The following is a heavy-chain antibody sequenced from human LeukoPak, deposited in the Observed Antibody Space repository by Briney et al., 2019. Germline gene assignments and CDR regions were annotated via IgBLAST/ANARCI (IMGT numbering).Heavy chain of an antibody. V-gene: IGHV1-18*04. D-gene: IGHD3-22*01. Sequence: GASVKVSCKASGYTFTNYYMHWVRQAPGQGLEWMGWISAYNGNTNYAQKLQGRVTMTTDTSTSTAYMELRSLRSDDTAVYYCARITNYYDSSGPLDYWGQGTLVTVSS. CDR2: ISAYNGNT. CDR3: ARITNYYDSSGPLDY. J-gene: IGHJ4*02. CDR1: GYTFTNYY.